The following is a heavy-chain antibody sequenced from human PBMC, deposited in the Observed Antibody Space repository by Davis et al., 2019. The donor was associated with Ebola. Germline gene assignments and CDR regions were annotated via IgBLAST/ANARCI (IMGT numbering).Heavy chain of an antibody. V-gene: IGHV6-1*01. J-gene: IGHJ6*04. CDR3: ARGWFRAGMDV. D-gene: IGHD3-10*01. CDR2: TYYNSKWYS. Sequence: HSQTLSLTCAISGDSVSTGGWNWIRQSPSRGLEWLGRTYYNSKWYSDYAVSLKSRITINPDTSKNQFSLQLNSVIPEDTALYYCARGWFRAGMDVWGEGTTVTVSP. CDR1: GDSVSTGG.